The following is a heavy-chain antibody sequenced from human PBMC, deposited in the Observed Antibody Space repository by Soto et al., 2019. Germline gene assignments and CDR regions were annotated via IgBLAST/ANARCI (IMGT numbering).Heavy chain of an antibody. Sequence: AASVKVSCKASGFTFTSSAVQWVRQARGQRLEWIGWIVVGSGNTNYAQKFRERVTITRDMSTSTAYMELSSLRSEDTAVYYCAADHMGLRYYYYGMDVWGQGTTVTVSS. CDR3: AADHMGLRYYYYGMDV. J-gene: IGHJ6*02. CDR1: GFTFTSSA. V-gene: IGHV1-58*01. CDR2: IVVGSGNT. D-gene: IGHD2-21*01.